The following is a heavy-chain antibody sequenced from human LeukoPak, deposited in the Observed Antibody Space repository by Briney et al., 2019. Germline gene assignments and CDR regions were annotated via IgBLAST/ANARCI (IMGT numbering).Heavy chain of an antibody. D-gene: IGHD3-3*01. CDR1: RDSISGSSYY. CDR3: VRHGGLEWYDP. Sequence: SETLSLTCTVSRDSISGSSYYWGWIRQSPGKGLEWIGSIYYTGSTYYNPSLKSRVTISVDTSKNQFSLRLSSVTAADTAVYYCVRHGGLEWYDPWGQGTRVTVSS. CDR2: IYYTGST. V-gene: IGHV4-39*01. J-gene: IGHJ5*01.